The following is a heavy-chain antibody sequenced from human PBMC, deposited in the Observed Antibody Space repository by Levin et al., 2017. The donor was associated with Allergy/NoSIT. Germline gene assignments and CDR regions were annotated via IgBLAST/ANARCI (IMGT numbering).Heavy chain of an antibody. D-gene: IGHD4-17*01. V-gene: IGHV3-7*01. CDR3: AKNGRDLDY. CDR2: IKQDGSEK. CDR1: GFTFSSNW. J-gene: IGHJ4*02. Sequence: PGGSLRLSCAASGFTFSSNWMSWVRQAPGTGLEWVANIKQDGSEKYYVDSVKGRFTISRDNAKNSLYLQMNSLRAEDTAVYYCAKNGRDLDYWGQGTLVTVSS.